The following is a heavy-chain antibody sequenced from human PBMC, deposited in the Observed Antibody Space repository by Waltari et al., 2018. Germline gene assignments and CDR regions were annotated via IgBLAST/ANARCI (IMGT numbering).Heavy chain of an antibody. Sequence: EVQLVESGGGLVQPGGSLRLSCGASGFTFSRYWMSWVRQTPGKGLQLVANINYDGSQKYYVDSVKGRFTISRDNAKNSVFLQMNSLRVEDTAVYYCAKSRGFEYWGQGVLITVSS. D-gene: IGHD2-2*01. V-gene: IGHV3-7*01. CDR1: GFTFSRYW. CDR3: AKSRGFEY. J-gene: IGHJ4*02. CDR2: INYDGSQK.